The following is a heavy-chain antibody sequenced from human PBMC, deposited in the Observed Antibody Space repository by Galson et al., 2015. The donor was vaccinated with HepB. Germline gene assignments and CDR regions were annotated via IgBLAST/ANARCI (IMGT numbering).Heavy chain of an antibody. CDR2: IDPSDSYT. CDR3: ARQRAYCGGDCYSAYFQH. V-gene: IGHV5-10-1*01. CDR1: GYSFTSYW. J-gene: IGHJ1*01. D-gene: IGHD2-21*01. Sequence: QSGAEVTKPGESLRISCKGSGYSFTSYWISWVRQMPGKGLEWMGRIDPSDSYTNYSPSFQGHVTISADKSISTAYLQWSSLKASDTAMYYCARQRAYCGGDCYSAYFQHWGQGTLVTVSS.